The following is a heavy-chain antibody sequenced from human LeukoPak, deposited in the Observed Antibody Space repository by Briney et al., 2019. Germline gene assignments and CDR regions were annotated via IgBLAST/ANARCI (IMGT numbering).Heavy chain of an antibody. V-gene: IGHV1-69*05. CDR2: IIPIFGTA. J-gene: IGHJ2*01. Sequence: SVKVSCKASGGTFSSYAISWVRQAPGQGLEWMGGIIPIFGTANYAQKFQGRVTITTDESTSTAYMELSSLRSEDTAVYYCARETCSGGSCYSLRGQHYWYFDLWGRGTLVTVSS. CDR1: GGTFSSYA. D-gene: IGHD2-15*01. CDR3: ARETCSGGSCYSLRGQHYWYFDL.